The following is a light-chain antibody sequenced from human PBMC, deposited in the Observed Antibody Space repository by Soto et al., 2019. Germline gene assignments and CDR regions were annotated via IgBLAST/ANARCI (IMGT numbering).Light chain of an antibody. V-gene: IGKV1-5*03. Sequence: DIRMTQSPSTLSASVGDSVNFTCRASETTSHWLAWYQQKPGKAPKLLIYKASTLEKGVPSRFRGSGSGTDFTLTITHLQPDDFATYFCQQYNSYPLTFGGGTKVEI. CDR3: QQYNSYPLT. J-gene: IGKJ4*01. CDR1: ETTSHW. CDR2: KAS.